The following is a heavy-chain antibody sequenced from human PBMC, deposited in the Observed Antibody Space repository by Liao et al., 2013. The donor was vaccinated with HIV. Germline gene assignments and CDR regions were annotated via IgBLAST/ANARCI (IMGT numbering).Heavy chain of an antibody. CDR1: GGSFSGYY. V-gene: IGHV4-34*01. J-gene: IGHJ5*02. CDR2: IYYSGST. Sequence: QVQLQQWGAGLLKPSETLSLTCAVYGGSFSGYYWSWIRQPPGKGLEWIGSIYYSGSTYYKPSLKSRVTISLDTSKNQFSLKLSSVTAADTAVYYCAREIRLDNWFDPWGQGTLVTVSS. CDR3: AREIRLDNWFDP. D-gene: IGHD6-19*01.